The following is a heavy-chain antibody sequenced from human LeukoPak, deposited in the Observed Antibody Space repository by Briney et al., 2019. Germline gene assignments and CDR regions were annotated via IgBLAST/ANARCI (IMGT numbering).Heavy chain of an antibody. CDR3: AKLYYYDSSGSPPSY. Sequence: GGSLRLSCAASGFTFSSYSMNWVRQAPGKGLEWVSSISSSGSYIYYADSVKGRFTISRDNAKNSLYLQMNSLRAEDTAVYYCAKLYYYDSSGSPPSYWGQGTLVTVSS. J-gene: IGHJ4*02. CDR2: ISSSGSYI. D-gene: IGHD3-22*01. CDR1: GFTFSSYS. V-gene: IGHV3-21*04.